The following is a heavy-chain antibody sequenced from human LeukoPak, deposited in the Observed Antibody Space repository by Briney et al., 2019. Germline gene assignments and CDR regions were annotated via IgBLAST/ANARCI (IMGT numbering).Heavy chain of an antibody. CDR1: GFTVSSNY. CDR2: IYSGGST. J-gene: IGHJ3*02. V-gene: IGHV3-66*01. CDR3: ARDLQPYSSGWYHAFDI. Sequence: PERSLRLSCAASGFTVSSNYMSWVRQAPGKGLEWVSVIYSGGSTYYADSVKGRFTISRDNSKNTLYLQMNSLRAEDTAVYYCARDLQPYSSGWYHAFDIWGQGTMVTVSS. D-gene: IGHD6-19*01.